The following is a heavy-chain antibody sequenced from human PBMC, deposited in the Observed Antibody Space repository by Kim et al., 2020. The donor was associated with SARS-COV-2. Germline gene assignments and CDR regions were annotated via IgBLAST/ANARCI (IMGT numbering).Heavy chain of an antibody. D-gene: IGHD2-15*01. J-gene: IGHJ4*02. CDR3: ARAFRLYWRGPFDS. Sequence: AGSVKGRVTNSRDNAKKPLDLQMNSLRAEDPAVYYCARAFRLYWRGPFDSWGQGTLVTVSS. V-gene: IGHV3-11*01.